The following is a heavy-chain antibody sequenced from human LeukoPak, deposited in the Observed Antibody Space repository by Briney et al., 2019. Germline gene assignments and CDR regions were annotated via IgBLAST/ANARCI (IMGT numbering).Heavy chain of an antibody. CDR1: GGSVSSYY. CDR2: IYYSGST. D-gene: IGHD6-13*01. J-gene: IGHJ4*02. CDR3: ARVSLAAAGGFDY. Sequence: SETLSLTCTVSGGSVSSYYWSWIRQPPGKGLEWIGYIYYSGSTNYNPSLKSRVTISVDTSKNQFSLKLSSVTAADTAVYYCARVSLAAAGGFDYWGQGTLVTVSS. V-gene: IGHV4-59*02.